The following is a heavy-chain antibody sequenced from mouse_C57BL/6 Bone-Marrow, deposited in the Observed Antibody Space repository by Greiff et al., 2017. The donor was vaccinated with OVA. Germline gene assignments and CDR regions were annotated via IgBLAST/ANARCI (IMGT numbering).Heavy chain of an antibody. CDR3: ARHSLWAWCAY. CDR1: GFTFSSYG. D-gene: IGHD6-1*01. Sequence: EVKLVESGGDLVKPGGSLKLSCAASGFTFSSYGMSWVRQTPDKRLEWVATISSGGSYTYYPDSVKGRFTISRDNAKNTLYLQMSSLKSEDTAMYYCARHSLWAWCAYWGQGTLVTVSA. J-gene: IGHJ3*01. V-gene: IGHV5-6*01. CDR2: ISSGGSYT.